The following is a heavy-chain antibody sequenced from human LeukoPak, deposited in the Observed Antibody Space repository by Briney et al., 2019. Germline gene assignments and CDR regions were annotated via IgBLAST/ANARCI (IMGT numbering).Heavy chain of an antibody. CDR3: ARVSSTRKYYYYYMDV. CDR2: IIPILGIA. Sequence: GASVKVSCKASGGTFSSYTISWVRQAPGQGLEWMRRIIPILGIANYAQKFQGRVTITAEKSTSTAYMELSSLRSEDTAVYYCARVSSTRKYYYYYMDVWGKGTTVTVSS. CDR1: GGTFSSYT. J-gene: IGHJ6*03. V-gene: IGHV1-69*02. D-gene: IGHD2-2*01.